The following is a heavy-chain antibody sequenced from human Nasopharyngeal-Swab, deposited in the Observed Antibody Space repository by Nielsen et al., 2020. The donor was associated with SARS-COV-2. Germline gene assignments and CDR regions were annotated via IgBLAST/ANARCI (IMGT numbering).Heavy chain of an antibody. D-gene: IGHD3-3*01. CDR1: GYTFTSYG. J-gene: IGHJ4*02. CDR2: ISAYNGNT. Sequence: ASVKVSCKASGYTFTSYGISWLRQAPGQGLEWMGWISAYNGNTKYAQKLQGRVTMTTDTSTSTAYMELRSLRSADTAVYYCARDDSSNYDFWSGYYTSFDYWGQGTLVTVSS. CDR3: ARDDSSNYDFWSGYYTSFDY. V-gene: IGHV1-18*01.